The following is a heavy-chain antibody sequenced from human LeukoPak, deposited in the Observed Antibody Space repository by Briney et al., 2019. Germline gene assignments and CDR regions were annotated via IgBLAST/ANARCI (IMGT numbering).Heavy chain of an antibody. CDR3: ARETPSTYWFDS. CDR1: GYTSTSYY. J-gene: IGHJ5*01. CDR2: INPSGNT. Sequence: ASVKVSCKASGYTSTSYYIHWVRQAPGQGLEYMGIINPSGNTNYAQKFQGRVTMTRDTSTSTAYMELTSLRSEDTAVYYCARETPSTYWFDSWGQGTLVTVSS. V-gene: IGHV1-46*01. D-gene: IGHD2/OR15-2a*01.